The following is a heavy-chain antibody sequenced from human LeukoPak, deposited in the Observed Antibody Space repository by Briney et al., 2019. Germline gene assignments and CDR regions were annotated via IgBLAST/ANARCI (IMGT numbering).Heavy chain of an antibody. CDR3: ARESGSGWFVGGSLPIQH. V-gene: IGHV1-2*02. J-gene: IGHJ1*01. CDR1: VYTFTYYY. Sequence: ASVTVSFMCSVYTFTYYYLHWVRQPPAQGLAWMGFINPYSGGTNYAHKFQGRLTMTMETSFSKHSMEASRLRSDDTAVYYCARESGSGWFVGGSLPIQHWGQGTLVTASS. D-gene: IGHD6-19*01. CDR2: INPYSGGT.